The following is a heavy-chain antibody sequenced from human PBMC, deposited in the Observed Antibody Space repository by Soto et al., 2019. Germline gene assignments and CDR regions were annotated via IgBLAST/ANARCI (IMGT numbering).Heavy chain of an antibody. D-gene: IGHD3-10*01. CDR1: SGSISSSNW. Sequence: SETLSLTCAVSSGSISSSNWWSWVRQPPGTGLEWIGEIYHSGSTNYNPSLKSRVTISVDKSKNQFSLKLSSVTAADTAVYYCAGREGSHPRFYMDVWGKGTTVTVSS. V-gene: IGHV4-4*02. CDR2: IYHSGST. J-gene: IGHJ6*03. CDR3: AGREGSHPRFYMDV.